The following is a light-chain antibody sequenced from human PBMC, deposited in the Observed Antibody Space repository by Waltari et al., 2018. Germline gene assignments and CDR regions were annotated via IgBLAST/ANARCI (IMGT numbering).Light chain of an antibody. J-gene: IGLJ2*01. CDR2: GNN. Sequence: QSVLTQPPSVSGAPGQRITIPCTGTSSNTGAGYDEHWYLQLPGTAPKLLILGNNNRPSGVPDRFSASKSDTSASLAITGLQAEDEADYYCQSYDSSLSGVLFGGGTKLTVL. CDR3: QSYDSSLSGVL. CDR1: SSNTGAGYD. V-gene: IGLV1-40*01.